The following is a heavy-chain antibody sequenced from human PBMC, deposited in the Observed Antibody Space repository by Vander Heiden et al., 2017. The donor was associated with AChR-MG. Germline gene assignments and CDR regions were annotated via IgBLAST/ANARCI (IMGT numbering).Heavy chain of an antibody. CDR3: ARGSYYYYYMDV. V-gene: IGHV3-74*01. CDR1: GFTFRSYW. CDR2: INSDGSST. Sequence: EVQLVESGGGLVQPGGSLRLSCAASGFTFRSYWMHWVRQAPGKGLVWVSRINSDGSSTSYADAVKGRFTISRDNAKNTLYLQMNSLRAEDTAVYYCARGSYYYYYMDVWGKGTTVTVSS. J-gene: IGHJ6*03.